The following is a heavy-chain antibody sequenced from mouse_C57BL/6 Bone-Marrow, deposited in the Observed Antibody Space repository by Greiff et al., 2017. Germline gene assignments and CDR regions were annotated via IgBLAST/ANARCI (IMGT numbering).Heavy chain of an antibody. CDR1: GYTFTDYY. J-gene: IGHJ2*01. D-gene: IGHD2-3*01. CDR2: IGPGRGST. CDR3: ARGGYDGYSTSYYFDY. Sequence: VQLQQSGAELVKPGASVKISCKASGYTFTDYYINWVKQRPGQGLEGIGKIGPGRGSTYYNEKFKGKATLTADKSSSTASMQLSSLTSEDSAVYYCARGGYDGYSTSYYFDYWGQGTTLTVSS. V-gene: IGHV1-77*01.